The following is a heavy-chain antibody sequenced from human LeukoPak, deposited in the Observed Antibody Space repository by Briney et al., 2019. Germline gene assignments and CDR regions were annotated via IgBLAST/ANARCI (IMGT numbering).Heavy chain of an antibody. V-gene: IGHV3-23*01. CDR2: ISGGGDDT. Sequence: GGSLRLSCAVSGFIFSSSAMSWVRQAPGKGLEWVSAISGGGDDTSYADSARGRFTVSRDNSKNTLYLQMNSLRAEDTAVYYCARGYGDYSYGMDVWGQGTTVTVSS. CDR3: ARGYGDYSYGMDV. J-gene: IGHJ6*02. CDR1: GFIFSSSA. D-gene: IGHD4-17*01.